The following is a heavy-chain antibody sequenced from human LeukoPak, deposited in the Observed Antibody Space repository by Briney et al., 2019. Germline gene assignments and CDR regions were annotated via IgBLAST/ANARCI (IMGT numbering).Heavy chain of an antibody. Sequence: ASVKVSCKASGYTFTGYYMHWVRQAPGQGLEWMGYIYPNSGATKYAQKFQGRVTMTRDTSISTAYTELSGLGSDDTAVYYCGTLLSNGPFDYWGQGSLVTVSS. CDR1: GYTFTGYY. V-gene: IGHV1-2*02. CDR2: IYPNSGAT. CDR3: GTLLSNGPFDY. J-gene: IGHJ4*02.